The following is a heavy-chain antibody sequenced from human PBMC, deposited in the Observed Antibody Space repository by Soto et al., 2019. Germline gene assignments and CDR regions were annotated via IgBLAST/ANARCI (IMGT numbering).Heavy chain of an antibody. J-gene: IGHJ3*02. Sequence: GGSLRLSCAASGFTFSNYGMHWVRQAPGKGLEWVAVIWYDGSNKYYADSVKGRFTISRDNSKNTLYLQMNSLRAEDTAVYYCARDRGDSVVDAFDIWGQGTMVTVSS. D-gene: IGHD4-17*01. CDR3: ARDRGDSVVDAFDI. V-gene: IGHV3-33*01. CDR2: IWYDGSNK. CDR1: GFTFSNYG.